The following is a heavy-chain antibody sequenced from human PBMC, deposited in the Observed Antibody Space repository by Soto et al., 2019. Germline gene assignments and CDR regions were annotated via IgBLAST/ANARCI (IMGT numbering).Heavy chain of an antibody. V-gene: IGHV3-49*03. CDR2: IRSKAYGGTT. J-gene: IGHJ5*02. CDR1: GFTFGDYA. D-gene: IGHD3-10*01. CDR3: TRFELGESWNWFDP. Sequence: GSLRLSCTASGFTFGDYAMSWFRQAPGKGLEWVGFIRSKAYGGTTEYAASVKGRFTISRDDSKSIAYLQMNSLKTEDTAVYYCTRFELGESWNWFDPWGQGTLVTVSS.